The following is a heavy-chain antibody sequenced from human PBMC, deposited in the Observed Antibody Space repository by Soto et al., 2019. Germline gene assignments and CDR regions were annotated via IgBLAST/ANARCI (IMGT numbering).Heavy chain of an antibody. CDR2: ISNDGKNK. J-gene: IGHJ3*02. CDR1: GFIFSSYA. Sequence: GGSLRLSCAASGFIFSSYAVHWVRQAPGKGPEWVSVISNDGKNKYYRDSVKGRFTISRDNSKNTLYLQMNSLRAEDTSFYYSSTGLITDAFHIWGQGTMVTVSS. CDR3: STGLITDAFHI. V-gene: IGHV3-30*04. D-gene: IGHD3-16*01.